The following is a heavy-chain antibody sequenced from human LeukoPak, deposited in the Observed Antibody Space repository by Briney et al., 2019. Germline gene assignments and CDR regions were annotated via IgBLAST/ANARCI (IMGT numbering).Heavy chain of an antibody. CDR2: IYYSGST. V-gene: IGHV4-39*07. J-gene: IGHJ4*02. Sequence: PSETLSLTCTVSGGSISSSNYYWGWIRQPPGKGLEWIGSIYYSGSTYYNPSLKSRVTISVDTSKNQFSLKLSSVTAADTAVYYCARDPGGLGLSYFDYWGQGTLVTVSS. CDR1: GGSISSSNYY. D-gene: IGHD3/OR15-3a*01. CDR3: ARDPGGLGLSYFDY.